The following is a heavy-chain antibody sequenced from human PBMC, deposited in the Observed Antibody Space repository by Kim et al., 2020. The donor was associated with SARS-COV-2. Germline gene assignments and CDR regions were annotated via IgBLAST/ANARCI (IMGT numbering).Heavy chain of an antibody. Sequence: ASVKVSCKASGYIFTSIAIHWVRQAPGQGLEWMGLLNTNTGTPTYARGFTGRFVFSLDTSVSTAYLQISSVRADDTAVYFCAARYSSSYFDLWGRGTLVT. CDR1: GYIFTSIA. V-gene: IGHV7-4-1*02. CDR3: AARYSSSYFDL. CDR2: LNTNTGTP. D-gene: IGHD6-13*01. J-gene: IGHJ2*01.